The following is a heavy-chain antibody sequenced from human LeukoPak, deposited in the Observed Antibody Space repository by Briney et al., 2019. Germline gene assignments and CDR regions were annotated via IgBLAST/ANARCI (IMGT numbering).Heavy chain of an antibody. CDR3: ARWRYYDSSGYSVYFDY. CDR1: GGSFSGYY. Sequence: SETLSLTCAVYGGSFSGYYWSWIRQPPGKGLEWIGEINHSGSTNYNPSLKSRVTISVDTSKNQFSLKLSSVTAADTAVYYCARWRYYDSSGYSVYFDYWGQGTLVTVSS. V-gene: IGHV4-34*01. J-gene: IGHJ4*02. CDR2: INHSGST. D-gene: IGHD3-22*01.